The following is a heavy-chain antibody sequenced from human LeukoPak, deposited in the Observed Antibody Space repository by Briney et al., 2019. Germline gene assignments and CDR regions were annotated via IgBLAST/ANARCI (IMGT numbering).Heavy chain of an antibody. CDR3: VGNYDILTGYYSFDY. CDR1: GFTFSNAW. CDR2: IKSKTDGGTT. J-gene: IGHJ4*02. D-gene: IGHD3-9*01. V-gene: IGHV3-15*01. Sequence: GGSLRLSCAASGFTFSNAWMSWVRQAPGKGLEWVGRIKSKTDGGTTDYAAPVKGRFTISRDDSKNTLYLQMNSLKTEDTAVYYCVGNYDILTGYYSFDYWGQGTLVTVSS.